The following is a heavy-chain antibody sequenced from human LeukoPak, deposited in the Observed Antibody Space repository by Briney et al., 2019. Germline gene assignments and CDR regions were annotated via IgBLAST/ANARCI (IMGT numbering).Heavy chain of an antibody. V-gene: IGHV3-48*03. D-gene: IGHD4-17*01. CDR1: GFTFSSYE. CDR2: ISSSGSTI. CDR3: ARCPKHDYGDYKGPGYYYYMDV. J-gene: IGHJ6*03. Sequence: GGSLRLSCAASGFTFSSYEMNWVRQAPGKGLEWVSYISSSGSTIYYADSVKGRFTISRDNAKNSLYLQMNSLRAEDTAVYYCARCPKHDYGDYKGPGYYYYMDVWGKGTTVTVSS.